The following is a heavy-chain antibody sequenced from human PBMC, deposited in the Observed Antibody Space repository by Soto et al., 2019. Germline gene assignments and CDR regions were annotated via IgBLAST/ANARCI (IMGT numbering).Heavy chain of an antibody. D-gene: IGHD3-3*01. Sequence: PVGSLRLSCAASGFTFSIYAMSWVRQAPGKGLQWVSAISGSGDNTYYPDSVKGRFTISRDNSKNTLFLQMNNLRADDTAVYYCADGGEWSFNFVYWGQGTLVTVS. V-gene: IGHV3-23*01. CDR3: ADGGEWSFNFVY. J-gene: IGHJ4*02. CDR2: ISGSGDNT. CDR1: GFTFSIYA.